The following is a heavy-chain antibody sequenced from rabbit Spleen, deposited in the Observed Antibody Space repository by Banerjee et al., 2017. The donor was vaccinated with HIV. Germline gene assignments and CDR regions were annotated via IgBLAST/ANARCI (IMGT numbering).Heavy chain of an antibody. CDR3: ARDGAGGSYFAL. CDR1: GFTLSTYY. J-gene: IGHJ6*01. V-gene: IGHV1S7*01. D-gene: IGHD8-1*01. CDR2: IDPVFGIT. Sequence: HLEESGGGLVQPGGSLKLSCTASGFTLSTYYMNWVRQAPGKGLEWIGYIDPVFGITYYASWVNGRFSISRENAQNMVSLQMTSLTAADTATYFCARDGAGGSYFALWGPGTLVTVS.